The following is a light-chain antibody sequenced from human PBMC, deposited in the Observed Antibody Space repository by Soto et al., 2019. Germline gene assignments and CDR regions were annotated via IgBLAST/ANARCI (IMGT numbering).Light chain of an antibody. V-gene: IGLV1-44*01. Sequence: QAVVTRPPSASGTPGQRVTISCSGSSSNIGSNTVNWYQQLPGTAPKLLIYSNNQRPSGVPDRFSGSKSGTSASLAISGLQSEDEADYYCAAWDDSLNGHVVFGGGTKVTVL. CDR1: SSNIGSNT. J-gene: IGLJ2*01. CDR2: SNN. CDR3: AAWDDSLNGHVV.